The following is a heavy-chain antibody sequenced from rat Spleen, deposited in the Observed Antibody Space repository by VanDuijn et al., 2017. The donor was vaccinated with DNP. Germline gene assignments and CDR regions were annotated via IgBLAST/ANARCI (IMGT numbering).Heavy chain of an antibody. Sequence: EVRLVESGGGLVQPGRSLKLSCAASGFTFSDYYMAWVRQAPTKGLELVAYISYFGDNTYSGDSVKGRFTISRDIAKSTLYLQMNSLRAEDMATYFCARHGRVTTVATYWYFDFWGPGTMVTVSS. CDR3: ARHGRVTTVATYWYFDF. J-gene: IGHJ1*01. V-gene: IGHV5-22*01. CDR2: ISYFGDNT. D-gene: IGHD1-3*01. CDR1: GFTFSDYY.